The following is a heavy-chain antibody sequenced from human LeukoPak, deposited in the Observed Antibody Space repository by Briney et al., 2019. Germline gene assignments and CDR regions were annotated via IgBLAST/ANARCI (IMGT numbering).Heavy chain of an antibody. V-gene: IGHV4-39*07. J-gene: IGHJ6*03. D-gene: IGHD6-13*01. CDR1: GGSISSSSYY. CDR3: ARTASSTEYFYYYVDV. Sequence: SETLSLTRTVSGGSISSSSYYWGWIRQPPGKGLEWIGSIYYSGSTYYNPSLKSRVTISVDTSKNQFSLKLSSVTAADTAVYYCARTASSTEYFYYYVDVWGKGTTVTVSS. CDR2: IYYSGST.